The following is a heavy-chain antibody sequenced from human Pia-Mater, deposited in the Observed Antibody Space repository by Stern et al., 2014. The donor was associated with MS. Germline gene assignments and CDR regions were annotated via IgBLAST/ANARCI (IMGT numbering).Heavy chain of an antibody. D-gene: IGHD4-23*01. Sequence: QVQLQESGPGLVKPSETLSLTCTVSGGSISSHYWSWIRQPPGKGLEWVGYIYYRGSTYYNPSLKSRVTISVETSKNQVSMKTSSVPAEDPAVYFWAKQKGAKDHGGNPGFYFDYWGQGTLVTASS. J-gene: IGHJ4*02. CDR1: GGSISSHY. V-gene: IGHV4-59*11. CDR3: AKQKGAKDHGGNPGFYFDY. CDR2: IYYRGST.